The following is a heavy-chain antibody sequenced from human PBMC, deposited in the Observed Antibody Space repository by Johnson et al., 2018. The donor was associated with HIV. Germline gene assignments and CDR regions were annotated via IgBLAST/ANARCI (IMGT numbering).Heavy chain of an antibody. CDR2: ISSNGVRT. CDR3: AKATTGSDAFDI. D-gene: IGHD1-1*01. CDR1: GFTFSTYA. V-gene: IGHV3-64*01. Sequence: VQLVESGGGVVRPGGSLRLSCAASGFTFSTYALYWVRQAPGKGLVYVSGISSNGVRTYYANSVKDRFTVSRDSSNNTLYLQMNSLRAEDTAVYYCAKATTGSDAFDIWGQGTMVTVSS. J-gene: IGHJ3*02.